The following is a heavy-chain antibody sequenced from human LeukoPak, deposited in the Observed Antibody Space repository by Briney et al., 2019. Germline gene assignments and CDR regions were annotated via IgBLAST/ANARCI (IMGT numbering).Heavy chain of an antibody. V-gene: IGHV1-69*04. D-gene: IGHD3-22*01. Sequence: ASVKVSCKASGRTFSSYAIRWLRQAPGQGLEWMGRIIPILRIANYAQKFQGRVTITADKSTSTAYMELSSLRSEDTAVYYCARRIDYDSSGADAFDIWGQGTMVTVSS. CDR1: GRTFSSYA. CDR2: IIPILRIA. J-gene: IGHJ3*02. CDR3: ARRIDYDSSGADAFDI.